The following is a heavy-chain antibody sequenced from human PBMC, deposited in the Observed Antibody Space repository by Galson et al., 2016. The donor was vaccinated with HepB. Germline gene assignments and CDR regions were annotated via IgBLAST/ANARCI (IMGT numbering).Heavy chain of an antibody. CDR3: ARGGQGMSIVGVRGGLGAFDV. CDR1: GGSISSGGYY. V-gene: IGHV4-31*03. CDR2: IYYSGGT. Sequence: TLSLTCSVSGGSISSGGYYWSWIRHQPGRALEWIGFIYYSGGTHYNPSLNSRVTISIDTSKKEVSLKLASVTAADTAVYYCARGGQGMSIVGVRGGLGAFDVWGQGTMVIVSS. J-gene: IGHJ3*01. D-gene: IGHD3-10*02.